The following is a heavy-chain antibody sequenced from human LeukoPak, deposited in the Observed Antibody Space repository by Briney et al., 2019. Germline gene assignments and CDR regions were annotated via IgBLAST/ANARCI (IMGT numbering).Heavy chain of an antibody. Sequence: PGGSLRLSCAASGFTFSSYWMHWVRQAPGKGLEWVSRVIRDGSFTNYADSVKGRFTISRDNAKNTLYLQMSSLRAEDTAVYFCVRDGDDFNFDYWGQGSLVTVSS. V-gene: IGHV3-74*01. CDR2: VIRDGSFT. CDR1: GFTFSSYW. J-gene: IGHJ4*02. CDR3: VRDGDDFNFDY. D-gene: IGHD5-24*01.